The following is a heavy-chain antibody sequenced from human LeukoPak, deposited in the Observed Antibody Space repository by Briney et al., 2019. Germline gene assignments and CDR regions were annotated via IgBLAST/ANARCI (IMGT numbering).Heavy chain of an antibody. CDR2: ISYDGSNK. CDR3: AGDRVAAAGRRYYYYYMDV. D-gene: IGHD6-13*01. Sequence: GGSLRLSCAASGFTFSSYAMHWVRQAPGKGLEWVAVISYDGSNKYYADSVKGRFTISRDNSKNTLYLQMNSLRAEDTAVYYCAGDRVAAAGRRYYYYYMDVWGKGTTVTVSS. CDR1: GFTFSSYA. J-gene: IGHJ6*03. V-gene: IGHV3-30*01.